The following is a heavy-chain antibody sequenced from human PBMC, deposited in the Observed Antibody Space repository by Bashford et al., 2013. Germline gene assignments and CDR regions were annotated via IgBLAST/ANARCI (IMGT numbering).Heavy chain of an antibody. V-gene: IGHV1-69*05. D-gene: IGHD1-26*01. CDR3: ARGPLATTSFDY. CDR1: GGTFSSYA. J-gene: IGHJ4*02. CDR2: IIPIFGTA. Sequence: SVKVSCKASGGTFSSYAISWVRQAPGQGLEWMGGIIPIFGTANYAQKFQGRVTMTRNTSISTAYMELSSLRSEDTAVYYCARGPLATTSFDYWGQGTLVTVSS.